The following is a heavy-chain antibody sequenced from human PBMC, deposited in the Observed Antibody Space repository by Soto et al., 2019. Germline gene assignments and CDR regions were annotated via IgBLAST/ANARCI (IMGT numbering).Heavy chain of an antibody. CDR3: AKGGAYDFFDDRGRYYFDS. V-gene: IGHV3-23*01. Sequence: GGSQRLSCAASGFTFSTYAMSWVRQAPGKGLEWVSAISGSGGSTYYEASGKGRFTISIHNSKNTLYLQLNSLRAEDKAVDYCAKGGAYDFFDDRGRYYFDSWGQGALVPVSS. J-gene: IGHJ4*01. CDR1: GFTFSTYA. D-gene: IGHD3-3*01. CDR2: ISGSGGST.